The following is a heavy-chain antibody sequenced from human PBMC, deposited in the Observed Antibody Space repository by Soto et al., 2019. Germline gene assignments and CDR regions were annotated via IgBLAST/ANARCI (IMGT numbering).Heavy chain of an antibody. CDR2: IWYDGSDK. V-gene: IGHV3-33*01. CDR1: GFTFSGFG. D-gene: IGHD3-16*01. Sequence: GESLKISCAASGFTFSGFGMHWVRQAPGKGLEWVAIIWYDGSDKYYADSVKGRFTISRDNSKNTLYLQMNSLRAEDTAVYHCDFGNLSYYFDFWGQGNPVTVSS. J-gene: IGHJ4*02. CDR3: DFGNLSYYFDF.